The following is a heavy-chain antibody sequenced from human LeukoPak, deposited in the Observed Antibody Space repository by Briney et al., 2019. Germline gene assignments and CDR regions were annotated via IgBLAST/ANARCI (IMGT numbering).Heavy chain of an antibody. D-gene: IGHD3-3*01. CDR2: IYYSGST. Sequence: SETLSLTCTVSGGSVSSGSYYWSWIRQPPGKGLEWIGSIYYSGSTYYNPSLKSRVTISVDTSKNQFSLKLSSVTAADTAVYYCASLRILFWSGYLGFDYWGQGTLVTVSS. CDR3: ASLRILFWSGYLGFDY. J-gene: IGHJ4*02. CDR1: GGSVSSGSYY. V-gene: IGHV4-39*01.